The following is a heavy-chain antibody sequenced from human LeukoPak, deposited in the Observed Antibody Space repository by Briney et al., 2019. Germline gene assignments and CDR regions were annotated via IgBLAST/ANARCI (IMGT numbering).Heavy chain of an antibody. V-gene: IGHV3-21*01. Sequence: GGSLRLSCAASGFAFSSYSMNWVRQAPGKGLEWVSSITTSSSYIYYRDSVKGRFTISRDTSKNTLDLQMNSLRAEDTAVYYCARGQWELAFDYWGQGTLVTVSS. J-gene: IGHJ4*02. CDR2: ITTSSSYI. CDR1: GFAFSSYS. D-gene: IGHD1-26*01. CDR3: ARGQWELAFDY.